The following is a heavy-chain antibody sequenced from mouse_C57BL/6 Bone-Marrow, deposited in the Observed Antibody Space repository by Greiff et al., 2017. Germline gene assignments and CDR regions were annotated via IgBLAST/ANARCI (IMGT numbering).Heavy chain of an antibody. Sequence: QVQLQQSGAELVRPGASVTLSCKASGYTFTDYEMHWVKQTPVHGLEWIGAIDPETGGTAYNQKFKGKAILTADKSSSTAYMELRSLTSEDSAVYCCTRGLLRAYWGQGTLVTVSA. CDR3: TRGLLRAY. V-gene: IGHV1-15*01. CDR2: IDPETGGT. CDR1: GYTFTDYE. J-gene: IGHJ3*01. D-gene: IGHD6-1*01.